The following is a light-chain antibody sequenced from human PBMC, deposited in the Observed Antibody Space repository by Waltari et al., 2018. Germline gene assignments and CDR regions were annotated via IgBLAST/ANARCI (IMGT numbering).Light chain of an antibody. J-gene: IGKJ1*01. CDR3: QKYVNLPAT. CDR1: QSVGKY. Sequence: EVVLTQSPGTLSLSPGERATLSCRASQSVGKYLAWYRQKPGQAPRLLIYYASTRATAVPDRFSGSGFGTDFSLTISRLEPEDFAVYYCQKYVNLPATFGQGTRVEIK. CDR2: YAS. V-gene: IGKV3-20*01.